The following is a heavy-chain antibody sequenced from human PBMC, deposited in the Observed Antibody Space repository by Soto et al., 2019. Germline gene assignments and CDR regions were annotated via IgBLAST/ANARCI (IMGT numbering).Heavy chain of an antibody. CDR2: IFIDGTT. D-gene: IGHD3-10*01. Sequence: GGSLRLSCAASGFSVRSSQMTWVRQAPGKGLEWVSVIFIDGTTHYGASVKGRFTISRDSASNTLFLQMNGLRVDDTAVYNCARVGPYDSGSYMFRYDSFDPWGQGTQVTVSS. J-gene: IGHJ5*02. V-gene: IGHV3-53*01. CDR3: ARVGPYDSGSYMFRYDSFDP. CDR1: GFSVRSSQ.